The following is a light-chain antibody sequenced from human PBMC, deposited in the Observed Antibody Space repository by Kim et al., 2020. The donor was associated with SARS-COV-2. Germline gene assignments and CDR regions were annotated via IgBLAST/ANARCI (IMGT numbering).Light chain of an antibody. V-gene: IGLV3-19*01. J-gene: IGLJ2*01. CDR1: SLRSYY. CDR2: GKN. Sequence: ALGQTVRITCQGDSLRSYYASWYQQKPGQAPVLVIYGKNNRPSGIPDRFSGSSSGNTASLTITGAQAEDEADYYCNSRDSSGNLVVFGGGTKLIVL. CDR3: NSRDSSGNLVV.